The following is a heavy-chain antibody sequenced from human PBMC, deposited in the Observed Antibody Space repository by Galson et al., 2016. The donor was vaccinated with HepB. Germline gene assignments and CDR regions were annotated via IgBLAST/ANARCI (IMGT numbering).Heavy chain of an antibody. CDR3: ARVRGDIVVEPAAYDY. Sequence: SLRLSCAASGFKFTTSDLTWVRQAPGKGLEWVSSISSSGTYIYYADSVKGRFTISRDNAKNSLFLQMNSLRAEDTAVYYCARVRGDIVVEPAAYDYWGQGTLVAVSS. J-gene: IGHJ4*02. D-gene: IGHD2-2*01. V-gene: IGHV3-21*01. CDR2: ISSSGTYI. CDR1: GFKFTTSD.